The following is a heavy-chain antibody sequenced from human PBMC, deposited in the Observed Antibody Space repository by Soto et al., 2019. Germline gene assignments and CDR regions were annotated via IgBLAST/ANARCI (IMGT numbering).Heavy chain of an antibody. D-gene: IGHD3-22*01. CDR2: INPKSGAT. CDR3: GPYYDAWHQGFGY. Sequence: APVKVSRKASGYCFTGYHIDWVRQVPGQGLERMGLINPKSGATKSTEKFKGRVTMTRDTSISTAFLEVTSLRSDDTAVYYCGPYYDAWHQGFGYWGQGPLVTVSS. CDR1: GYCFTGYH. V-gene: IGHV1-2*02. J-gene: IGHJ4*02.